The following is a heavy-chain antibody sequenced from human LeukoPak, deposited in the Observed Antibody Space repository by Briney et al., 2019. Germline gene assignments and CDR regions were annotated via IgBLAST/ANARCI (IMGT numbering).Heavy chain of an antibody. V-gene: IGHV4-34*01. Sequence: SETLSLTCAVYGGSFSGYYWSWIRQLPGKGLEWIGEINHSGSTNYNPSLKSRVTISVDTSKNQFSLKLSSVTAADTAVYYCARERRYYYDSSGYYPLFYYWGQGTLVTVSS. J-gene: IGHJ4*02. CDR2: INHSGST. CDR3: ARERRYYYDSSGYYPLFYY. D-gene: IGHD3-22*01. CDR1: GGSFSGYY.